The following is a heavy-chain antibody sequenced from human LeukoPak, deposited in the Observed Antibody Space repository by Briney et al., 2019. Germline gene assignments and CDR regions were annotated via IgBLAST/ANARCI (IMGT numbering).Heavy chain of an antibody. D-gene: IGHD2-15*01. J-gene: IGHJ4*02. CDR2: ISNSGDDT. CDR3: AKERCSGGRCSTTPDY. Sequence: PGGSLRLSCAASGFIFSTYAMSWVRQAPGKGLEWVAGISNSGDDTYYADSVKGRFSISRDYTKKTLYLQMNRLRAEDTALYYCAKERCSGGRCSTTPDYWGQGTLVTVSS. CDR1: GFIFSTYA. V-gene: IGHV3-23*01.